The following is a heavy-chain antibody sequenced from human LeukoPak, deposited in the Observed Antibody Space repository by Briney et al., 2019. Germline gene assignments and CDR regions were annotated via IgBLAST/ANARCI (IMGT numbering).Heavy chain of an antibody. V-gene: IGHV7-4-1*02. Sequence: ASVKVSCKASAYTFNSYPMNWVRQAPGQGLEWMGWINTNTGDPTYAQGFTGRFVFSLDTSASTVYLQISSLKAEDTAVYYCARPLYSSGWYYYWGQGTPVTVSS. CDR3: ARPLYSSGWYYY. D-gene: IGHD6-19*01. J-gene: IGHJ4*02. CDR2: INTNTGDP. CDR1: AYTFNSYP.